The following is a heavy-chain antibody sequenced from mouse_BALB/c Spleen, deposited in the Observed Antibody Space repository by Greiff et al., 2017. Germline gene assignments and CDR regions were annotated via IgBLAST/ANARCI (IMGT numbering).Heavy chain of an antibody. CDR2: ISSGSSTI. D-gene: IGHD2-4*01. V-gene: IGHV5-17*02. CDR1: GFTFSSFG. J-gene: IGHJ2*01. CDR3: ARGDYDGFDY. Sequence: EVMLVESGGGLVQPGGSRKLSCAASGFTFSSFGMHWVRQAPEKGLEWVAYISSGSSTIYYADTVKGRFTISRDNPKNTLFLQMTSLRSEDTAMYYCARGDYDGFDYWGQGTTLTVSS.